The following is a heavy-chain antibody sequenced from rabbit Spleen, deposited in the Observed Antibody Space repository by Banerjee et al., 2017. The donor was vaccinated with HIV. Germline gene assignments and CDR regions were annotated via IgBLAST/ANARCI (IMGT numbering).Heavy chain of an antibody. J-gene: IGHJ4*01. CDR1: GFSFSSSDF. V-gene: IGHV1S40*01. Sequence: QSLEESGGDLVKPGASLTLTCTASGFSFSSSDFMCWVRQAPGKRPEWIACIYAGSSGYTYYASWAKGRFTISKTSSTTVTLQMTSLTAADTATYICARDGYGGGGIGEFNLWGQGTLVTVS. CDR3: ARDGYGGGGIGEFNL. CDR2: IYAGSSGYT. D-gene: IGHD4-2*01.